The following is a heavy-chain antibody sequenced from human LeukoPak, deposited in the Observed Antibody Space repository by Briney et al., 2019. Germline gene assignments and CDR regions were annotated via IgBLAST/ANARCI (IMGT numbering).Heavy chain of an antibody. CDR3: AREVSYSRGPRFDY. Sequence: GGSLRLSCAASGFTFSSYGMHWVRQAPGKGLEGVAFIRYDGSNKYYADSVKGRFTISRDNSKNTLYLQTNSLRAEDTAVYYCAREVSYSRGPRFDYWGQGTLVTVSS. D-gene: IGHD3-10*01. J-gene: IGHJ4*02. CDR1: GFTFSSYG. V-gene: IGHV3-30*02. CDR2: IRYDGSNK.